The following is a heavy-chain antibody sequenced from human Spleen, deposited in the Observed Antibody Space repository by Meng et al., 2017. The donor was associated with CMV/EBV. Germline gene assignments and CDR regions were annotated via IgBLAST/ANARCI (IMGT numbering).Heavy chain of an antibody. CDR1: GFTVSSNY. CDR3: ARCMVYYGMDV. Sequence: GESLKISCAASGFTVSSNYMSWVRQAPGKGLEWVSVIYSGGSTYFADSVKGRFTISRDNSQNTLYLQMSSLRVEDTAVYYCARCMVYYGMDVWGQGTTVTVSS. V-gene: IGHV3-66*02. D-gene: IGHD2-8*01. J-gene: IGHJ6*02. CDR2: IYSGGST.